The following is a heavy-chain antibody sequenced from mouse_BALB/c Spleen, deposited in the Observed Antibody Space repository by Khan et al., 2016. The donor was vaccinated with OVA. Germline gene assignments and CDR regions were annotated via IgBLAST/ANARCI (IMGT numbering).Heavy chain of an antibody. Sequence: QVRLQQSGAELANPGASVKMSCKSSGYTFSVYWIYWLKQRPGQGLEWIGYINPSSGYSDYNQRFKDKATLTADKSSTTAYMQLSSLTSEDSGVYFCARRSFYGDLWYFDVWGAGTTVTVS. D-gene: IGHD2-13*01. J-gene: IGHJ1*01. V-gene: IGHV1-7*01. CDR1: GYTFSVYW. CDR2: INPSSGYS. CDR3: ARRSFYGDLWYFDV.